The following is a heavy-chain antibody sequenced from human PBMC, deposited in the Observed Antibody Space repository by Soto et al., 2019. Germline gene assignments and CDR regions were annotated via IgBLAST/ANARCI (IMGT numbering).Heavy chain of an antibody. V-gene: IGHV4-39*01. CDR3: ARGNLAERFGKKKAYYFDY. CDR2: IYYSGST. D-gene: IGHD3-10*01. Sequence: SETLSLTCTVSGGSISSSSYYWGWIRQPPGKGLEWIGSIYYSGSTYYNPSLKSRVTISVDTSKNQFSLKLSSVTAADTAVYYCARGNLAERFGKKKAYYFDYWGQGTLVTVSS. CDR1: GGSISSSSYY. J-gene: IGHJ4*02.